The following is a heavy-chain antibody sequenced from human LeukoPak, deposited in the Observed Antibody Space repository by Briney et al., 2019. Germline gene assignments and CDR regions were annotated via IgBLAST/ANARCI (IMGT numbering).Heavy chain of an antibody. CDR1: GFTFSSYG. Sequence: PGGSLRLSCAASGFTFSSYGMHWVRQAPGKGLEWVAFIRYDGSNKYYADSVKGRFTTSRDNSKNTLYLQMNSLRAEDTAVYYCAKRPSEKAFYDSSGYTFDYWGQGTLVTVSS. D-gene: IGHD3-22*01. J-gene: IGHJ4*02. CDR3: AKRPSEKAFYDSSGYTFDY. CDR2: IRYDGSNK. V-gene: IGHV3-30*02.